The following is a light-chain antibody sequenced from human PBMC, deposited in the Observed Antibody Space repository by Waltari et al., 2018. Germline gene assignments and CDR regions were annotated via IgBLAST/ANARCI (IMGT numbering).Light chain of an antibody. J-gene: IGLJ2*01. CDR3: CSYAGSYTTSVV. Sequence: QSALTQPRSVSGSHGQSVTIACTGPNSDVGGYKSFSWYQHHPGKAPKLMIYDVGKRPSGVPDRFSGSKSGNTASLTISGLQAEDEGDYYCCSYAGSYTTSVVFGGGTRLTVL. CDR2: DVG. CDR1: NSDVGGYKS. V-gene: IGLV2-11*01.